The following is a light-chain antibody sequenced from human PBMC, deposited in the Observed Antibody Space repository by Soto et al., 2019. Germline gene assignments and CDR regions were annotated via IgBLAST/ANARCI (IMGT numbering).Light chain of an antibody. J-gene: IGLJ2*01. Sequence: QSALTQPASVSGSPGQSITISCTGTSSDVGGYSYISCYQQHPGKAPKLMIYDVSNRPSGVSTRFSGSKSGNTASLTISGLPAEDEADYYCSSYTSSSTYVVFGGGTKHTLL. V-gene: IGLV2-14*01. CDR2: DVS. CDR3: SSYTSSSTYVV. CDR1: SSDVGGYSY.